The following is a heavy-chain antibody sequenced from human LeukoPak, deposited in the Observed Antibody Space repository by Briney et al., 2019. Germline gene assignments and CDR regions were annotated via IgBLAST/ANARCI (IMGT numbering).Heavy chain of an antibody. CDR1: GFTFSYYW. D-gene: IGHD5-12*01. J-gene: IGHJ4*02. CDR2: IKQDGSEI. CDR3: ARYGGYKLFDY. V-gene: IGHV3-7*04. Sequence: GSLRLSCAASGFTFSYYWMSWVRQAPGKGLEWVANIKQDGSEIYYVDSVKGRFTISRDNAKNSLYLQMNSLRAEDTAVYYCARYGGYKLFDYWGQGTLVTVSS.